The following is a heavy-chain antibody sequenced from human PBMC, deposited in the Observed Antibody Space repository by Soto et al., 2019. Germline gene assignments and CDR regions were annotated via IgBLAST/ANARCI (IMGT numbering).Heavy chain of an antibody. CDR3: AREHYYDSTGDAFDI. CDR2: IYHSGST. Sequence: PSETLSLTCTVSGGSVSSGNYYWNWIRQPPGKGLEWIGYIYHSGSTDYNPSLKSRVTISIDTSKKQYSLNLNSVTAADTAVYYCAREHYYDSTGDAFDIWGQGTMVTVSS. V-gene: IGHV4-61*01. J-gene: IGHJ3*02. D-gene: IGHD3-22*01. CDR1: GGSVSSGNYY.